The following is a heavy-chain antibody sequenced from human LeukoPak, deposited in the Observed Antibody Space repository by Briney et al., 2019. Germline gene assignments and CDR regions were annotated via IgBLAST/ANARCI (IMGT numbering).Heavy chain of an antibody. CDR2: ISSSSSYI. J-gene: IGHJ2*01. CDR1: GFTFSRNA. V-gene: IGHV3-21*01. D-gene: IGHD1/OR15-1a*01. Sequence: PGGSLRLSCGASGFTFSRNAMNWVRQAPGKRLEWVSFISSSSSYIYYADSVKGRFTISRDNAKNSLYLQMSSLRAEDTAVYYCARDNNLRRRYFDLWGRGTLVTVSS. CDR3: ARDNNLRRRYFDL.